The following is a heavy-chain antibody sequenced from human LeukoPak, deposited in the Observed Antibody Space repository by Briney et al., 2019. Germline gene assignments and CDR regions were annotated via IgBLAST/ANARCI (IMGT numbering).Heavy chain of an antibody. Sequence: GGSLRLSCAVSGFTFSSYEMNWVRQAPGKGLEWVSYISSSGSTIYYADSVKGRFTISRDNAKNSLYLQMNSLRAEDTAVYYCARDDPYYEILTGYYRGYYFDYWGQGNLVTVSS. V-gene: IGHV3-48*03. D-gene: IGHD3-9*01. CDR3: ARDDPYYEILTGYYRGYYFDY. J-gene: IGHJ4*02. CDR2: ISSSGSTI. CDR1: GFTFSSYE.